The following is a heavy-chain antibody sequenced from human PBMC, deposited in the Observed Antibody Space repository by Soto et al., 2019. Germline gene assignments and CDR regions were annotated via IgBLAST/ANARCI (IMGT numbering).Heavy chain of an antibody. J-gene: IGHJ6*03. D-gene: IGHD4-17*01. CDR2: IYYSGST. V-gene: IGHV4-39*01. CDR1: GGSISSSSYY. CDR3: ARYYGDDYYYYYYMDV. Sequence: SETLSLTCTVSGGSISSSSYYWGWIRQPPGKGLEWIGSIYYSGSTYYNPSLKSRVTISVDTSKNQFSLKLSSVTAADTAVYYCARYYGDDYYYYYYMDVWGKGTTVTVSS.